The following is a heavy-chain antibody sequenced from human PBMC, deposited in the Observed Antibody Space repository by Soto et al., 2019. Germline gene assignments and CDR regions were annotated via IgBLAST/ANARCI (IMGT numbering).Heavy chain of an antibody. D-gene: IGHD3-10*01. CDR1: GLPVAGSY. Sequence: GGSLRLSCVASGLPVAGSYMAWVRQAPGKGLEWASVIYNDGTTYYSQSVEGRFTISRDTSKNTLYLQMDRLRDEDTAAYYCVRPLPSGQTHARDVWGQGTTVTVSS. CDR2: IYNDGTT. V-gene: IGHV3-53*01. J-gene: IGHJ6*02. CDR3: VRPLPSGQTHARDV.